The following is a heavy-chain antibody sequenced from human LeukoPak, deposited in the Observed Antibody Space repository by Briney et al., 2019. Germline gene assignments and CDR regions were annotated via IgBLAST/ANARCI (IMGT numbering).Heavy chain of an antibody. J-gene: IGHJ4*02. CDR3: AGAYDSSGYYLAYFDY. D-gene: IGHD3-22*01. Sequence: GASVKVSCKASGGTFSYYAISWVRQAPGQGLEWMGGIIPIFGTANYAQKFQGRVTITADESTSTAYMERSSLRSEDTAVYYCAGAYDSSGYYLAYFDYWGQGTLVTVSP. V-gene: IGHV1-69*13. CDR1: GGTFSYYA. CDR2: IIPIFGTA.